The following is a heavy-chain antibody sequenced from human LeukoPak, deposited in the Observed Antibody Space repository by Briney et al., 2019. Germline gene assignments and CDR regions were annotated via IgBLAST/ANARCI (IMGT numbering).Heavy chain of an antibody. J-gene: IGHJ4*02. CDR3: ARCRRYYDSSGYYLSWFDY. CDR2: INHSGCT. V-gene: IGHV4-34*01. D-gene: IGHD3-22*01. Sequence: SETLSLTCAVYGGSFSGFYWSCIRQPPGKVLEWIGEINHSGCTNYNPYLKSRVTISVDTSKNQFSLKLSSVTAADTAVYDCARCRRYYDSSGYYLSWFDYWRQGTLVTVSS. CDR1: GGSFSGFY.